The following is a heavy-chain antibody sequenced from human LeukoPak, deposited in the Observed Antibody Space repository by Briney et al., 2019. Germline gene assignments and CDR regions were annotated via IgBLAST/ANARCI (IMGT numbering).Heavy chain of an antibody. CDR3: AKAGRGAILVGTTAAFDA. V-gene: IGHV3-23*01. J-gene: IGHJ3*01. D-gene: IGHD1-26*01. Sequence: GGSLRLSCAASGFTFNNYAMSWVRQAPGKGLEWVSVISDGGNSTYYAVSVKGRFTISRDNSKNTLYLQMNGLRAEDTAVYYCAKAGRGAILVGTTAAFDAWGQGTMVTVSS. CDR1: GFTFNNYA. CDR2: ISDGGNST.